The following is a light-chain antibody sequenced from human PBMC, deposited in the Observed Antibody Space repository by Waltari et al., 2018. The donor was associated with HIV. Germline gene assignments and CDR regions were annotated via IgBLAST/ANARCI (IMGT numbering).Light chain of an antibody. CDR2: GAN. Sequence: SSELTPDPVLSVALGQTIKITCQGDSLRRFFQNWYQQTPGQAPILVVYGANRRPSGIPDRFSASNSGNTSSLIISDSQAVDEADYYCHSRDTDGDHYVFGGGTRVIV. CDR1: SLRRFF. V-gene: IGLV3-19*01. J-gene: IGLJ1*01. CDR3: HSRDTDGDHYV.